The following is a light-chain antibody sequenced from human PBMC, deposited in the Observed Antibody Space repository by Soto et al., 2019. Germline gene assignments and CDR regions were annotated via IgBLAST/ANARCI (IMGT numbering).Light chain of an antibody. CDR2: GAS. Sequence: EIVLTQSPGTLSLSPGESATLSCRVSQSVDSRFLAWYQQKPGQAPRLLMYGASTRATGIPDRFSGSGSGTDFTLSISSLEPEDFAVYYCQQYDSSRTFGQGTKVEMK. J-gene: IGKJ1*01. V-gene: IGKV3-20*01. CDR3: QQYDSSRT. CDR1: QSVDSRF.